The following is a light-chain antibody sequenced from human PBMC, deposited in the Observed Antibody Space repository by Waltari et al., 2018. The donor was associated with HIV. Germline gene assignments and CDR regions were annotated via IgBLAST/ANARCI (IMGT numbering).Light chain of an antibody. Sequence: MTQSPSTLSASVGDRVTITCRASQSVGSKLAWYQQKPGQAPRLLIYGASTRATGIPARFSGSGSGMEFTLTISSLQSEDFAVYYCQQNSYWLPITFGQGTRLEI. CDR1: QSVGSK. CDR3: QQNSYWLPIT. J-gene: IGKJ5*01. V-gene: IGKV3-15*01. CDR2: GAS.